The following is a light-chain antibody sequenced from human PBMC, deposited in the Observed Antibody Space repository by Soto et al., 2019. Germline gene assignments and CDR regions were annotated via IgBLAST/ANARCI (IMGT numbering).Light chain of an antibody. J-gene: IGKJ1*01. V-gene: IGKV1-5*01. CDR2: DAS. Sequence: DIQMTQSPSTLSASVGDRVTITCRASQSISSWLAWYQQKPGKAPKLLIYDASSLESGVPSRFSGSGSGTEFTLTISSRQPDDFATYYCQQYWTFGQGTKVEIK. CDR1: QSISSW. CDR3: QQYWT.